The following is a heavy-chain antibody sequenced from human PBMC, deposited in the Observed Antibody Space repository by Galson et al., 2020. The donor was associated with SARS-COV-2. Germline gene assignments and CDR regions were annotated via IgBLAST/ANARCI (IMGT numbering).Heavy chain of an antibody. J-gene: IGHJ4*02. D-gene: IGHD3-10*01. V-gene: IGHV1-18*01. Sequence: ASVKVSCKASGYTFTSYGISWVRQAPGQGLEWMGWISAYNGNTNYAQKLQGRVTMTTDTSTSTAYMELRSLRSDDTAVYYCARDGSDPYYYGSGSYSTKCDYWGQGTLVTVSS. CDR3: ARDGSDPYYYGSGSYSTKCDY. CDR1: GYTFTSYG. CDR2: ISAYNGNT.